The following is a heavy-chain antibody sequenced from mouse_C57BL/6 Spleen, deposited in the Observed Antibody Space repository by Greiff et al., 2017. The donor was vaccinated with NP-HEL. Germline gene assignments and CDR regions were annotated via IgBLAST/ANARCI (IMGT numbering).Heavy chain of an antibody. V-gene: IGHV5-4*01. CDR2: ISDGGSYT. D-gene: IGHD1-1*01. Sequence: EVKLVESGGGLVKPGGSLKLSCAASGFTFSSYAMSWVRQTPEKRLEWVATISDGGSYTYYPDNVKGRFTISRDNAKNNLYLQMSHLKSEDTAMYYCARDGGTTVVARNWYFDVWGTGTTVTVSS. CDR1: GFTFSSYA. J-gene: IGHJ1*03. CDR3: ARDGGTTVVARNWYFDV.